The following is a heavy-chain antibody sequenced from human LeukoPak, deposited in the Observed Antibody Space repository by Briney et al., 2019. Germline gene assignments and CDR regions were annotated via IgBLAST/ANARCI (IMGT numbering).Heavy chain of an antibody. V-gene: IGHV3-30*18. D-gene: IGHD3-22*01. Sequence: PGRSLRLSCAASGFTFSSYGMHWVRQAPGKGLEWVAVMSYDGSKEYYADSVKGRFTISRDNSKNTLYLQMNSLRAEDTAVYYCAKALEYYYDSSGYYSDGYYYGMDVWGQGTTVTVSS. CDR1: GFTFSSYG. J-gene: IGHJ6*02. CDR2: MSYDGSKE. CDR3: AKALEYYYDSSGYYSDGYYYGMDV.